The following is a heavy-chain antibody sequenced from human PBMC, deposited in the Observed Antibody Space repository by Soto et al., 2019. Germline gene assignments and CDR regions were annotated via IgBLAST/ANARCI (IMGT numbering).Heavy chain of an antibody. D-gene: IGHD1-20*01. V-gene: IGHV4-34*01. CDR1: GGSFSGYY. CDR3: ARGRGILRPYYYSYIDV. J-gene: IGHJ6*03. Sequence: PSQTLPLTCAVYGGSFSGYYWRWIRQPPGKGLEWIGEINHSGSTNYNPSLKSRVTITVDTSKNQFSLKLSSVTAADTAVYYCARGRGILRPYYYSYIDVWGKATTVTVSS. CDR2: INHSGST.